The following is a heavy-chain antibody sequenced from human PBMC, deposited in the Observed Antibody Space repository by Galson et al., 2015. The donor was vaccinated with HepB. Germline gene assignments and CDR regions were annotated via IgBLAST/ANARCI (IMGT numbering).Heavy chain of an antibody. CDR1: GGSISSSRYY. V-gene: IGHV4-39*01. CDR2: IYYSGST. Sequence: LSLTCTVSGGSISSSRYYWGWIRQPPGKGLEWIGSIYYSGSTYYNPSLKSRVSISVDTSKNQFSLRLSSVTAADTAVYYCARRAAYYYGSGSWYYFDYWGQGTLVTVSS. J-gene: IGHJ4*02. CDR3: ARRAAYYYGSGSWYYFDY. D-gene: IGHD3-10*01.